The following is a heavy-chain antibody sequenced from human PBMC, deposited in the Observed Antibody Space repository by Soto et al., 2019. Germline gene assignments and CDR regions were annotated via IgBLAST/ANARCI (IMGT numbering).Heavy chain of an antibody. CDR1: GVSFNNNG. V-gene: IGHV1-69*01. J-gene: IGHJ6*02. CDR2: VSPPFRTS. CDR3: ARVLYYGSGSYSPYGMDV. D-gene: IGHD3-10*01. Sequence: QVQLVQSGAEVKKPGSSVKVSCKTSGVSFNNNGIGWVRQAPGHGLEWMCGVSPPFRTSNYARKFQGRIAITADASTGTVNMELSSLTSEDTAQYYCARVLYYGSGSYSPYGMDVWGQGTTVTVSS.